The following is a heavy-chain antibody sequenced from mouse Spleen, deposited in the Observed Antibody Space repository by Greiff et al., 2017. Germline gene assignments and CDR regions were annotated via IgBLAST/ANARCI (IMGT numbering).Heavy chain of an antibody. CDR1: GYTFTSYW. D-gene: IGHD2-13*01. CDR3: ARAPDYVDYAPSY. CDR2: IHPNSGST. J-gene: IGHJ3*01. V-gene: IGHV1-64*01. Sequence: QVQLKQPGAELVKPGASVKLSCKASGYTFTSYWMHWVKPRPGQGLEWIGMIHPNSGSTNYNEKFKSKATLTVDKSSSTAYMQLSSLTSEDSALYYCARAPDYVDYAPSYCGAETLVTVSA.